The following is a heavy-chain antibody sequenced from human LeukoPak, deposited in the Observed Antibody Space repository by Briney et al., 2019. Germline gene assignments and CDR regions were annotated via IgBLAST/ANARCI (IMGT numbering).Heavy chain of an antibody. D-gene: IGHD6-19*01. V-gene: IGHV3-48*03. Sequence: GSLRLSCAASGFTFSSYEMNWVRQAPGKGLEWGSYISSSGSTIYYADSVKGRFTISRDNAKNSLYLQVNSLRAEDTAVYYCARDGSGWYVFDYWGQGTLVTVSS. CDR1: GFTFSSYE. J-gene: IGHJ4*02. CDR3: ARDGSGWYVFDY. CDR2: ISSSGSTI.